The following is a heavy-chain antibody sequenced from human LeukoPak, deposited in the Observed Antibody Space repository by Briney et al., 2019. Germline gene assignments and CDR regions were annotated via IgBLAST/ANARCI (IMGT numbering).Heavy chain of an antibody. Sequence: GGSLRLSCAASGFTFSDYWMSWVRQAPGKGLEWVANIKQDGSEKYYVDSVKGRFTISRDNAKNSLYLQMNSLRAEDTAVYYCARSFVEMATISYSLDYWGQGTLVTVSS. V-gene: IGHV3-7*04. CDR1: GFTFSDYW. D-gene: IGHD5-24*01. CDR2: IKQDGSEK. J-gene: IGHJ4*02. CDR3: ARSFVEMATISYSLDY.